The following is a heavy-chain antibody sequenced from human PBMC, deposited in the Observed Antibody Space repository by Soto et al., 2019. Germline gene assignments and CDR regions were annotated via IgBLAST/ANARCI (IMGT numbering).Heavy chain of an antibody. D-gene: IGHD2-2*01. CDR3: ARAGCSSTSCYAYCFDY. Sequence: SDTLSLTCSFSGDSITSHYLTWMRQSPEKGLEWIGYMHYSGSSNYNPSLKSRLTISLDTSKNQFTLQLSSVTAADTAVYYCARAGCSSTSCYAYCFDYWGQGTLVTVSS. CDR1: GDSITSHY. V-gene: IGHV4-59*11. J-gene: IGHJ4*02. CDR2: MHYSGSS.